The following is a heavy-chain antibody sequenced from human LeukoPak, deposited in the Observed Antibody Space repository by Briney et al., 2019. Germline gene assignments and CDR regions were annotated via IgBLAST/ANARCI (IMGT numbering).Heavy chain of an antibody. CDR3: ARALPGYCSSTSCSGAFDI. V-gene: IGHV3-21*01. CDR1: GFTFSSYS. D-gene: IGHD2-2*01. CDR2: ISSSSSYI. J-gene: IGHJ3*02. Sequence: GGSLRLSCAASGFTFSSYSMNWVRQAPGKGLEWVSSISSSSSYIYDVDSVKGRFTISRNNAKNSLYLQMNSLRAEDTAVYYCARALPGYCSSTSCSGAFDIWGQGTMVTVSS.